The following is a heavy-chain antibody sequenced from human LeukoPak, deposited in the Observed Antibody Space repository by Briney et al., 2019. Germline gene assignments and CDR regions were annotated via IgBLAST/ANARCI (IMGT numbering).Heavy chain of an antibody. CDR1: GGSISSYY. CDR3: ARMGYCSGGSCYQSYYYYYMDV. CDR2: IYYSGST. Sequence: TSETLSLTCTVSGGSISSYYWSWIRQPPGKGLEWIGYIYYSGSTNYNPSLKSRVTISVDTSKNQFSLKLSSVTAADTAVYYCARMGYCSGGSCYQSYYYYYMDVWGKGTTVTISS. D-gene: IGHD2-15*01. V-gene: IGHV4-59*01. J-gene: IGHJ6*03.